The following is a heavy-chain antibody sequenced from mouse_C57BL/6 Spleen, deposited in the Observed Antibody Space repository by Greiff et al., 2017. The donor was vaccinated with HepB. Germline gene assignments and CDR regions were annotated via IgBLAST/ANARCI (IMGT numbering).Heavy chain of an antibody. CDR1: GFTFSDYG. V-gene: IGHV5-17*01. Sequence: EVKLMESGGGLVKPGGSLKLSCAASGFTFSDYGMHWVRQAPEKGLEWVAYISSGSSTIYYADTVKGRFTISRDNAKNTLFLQMTSLRSEDTAMYYCARHHPYAMDYWGQGTSVTVSS. CDR2: ISSGSSTI. CDR3: ARHHPYAMDY. J-gene: IGHJ4*01.